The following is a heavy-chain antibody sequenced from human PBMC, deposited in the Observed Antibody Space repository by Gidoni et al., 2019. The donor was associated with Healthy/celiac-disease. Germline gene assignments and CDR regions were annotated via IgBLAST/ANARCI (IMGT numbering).Heavy chain of an antibody. CDR1: GFTFRSYA. D-gene: IGHD3-3*01. CDR3: AKRGDFWSAFDY. V-gene: IGHV3-23*04. Sequence: EVQLVESGGGLVQPGGSLRLSCAASGFTFRSYAMSWVRQAPGKGLEWFAAMSGSGGSTYYADSVKGRFTISRDNSKNTLYLQMNSLRAEDTAVYYCAKRGDFWSAFDYWGQGTLVTVSS. J-gene: IGHJ4*02. CDR2: MSGSGGST.